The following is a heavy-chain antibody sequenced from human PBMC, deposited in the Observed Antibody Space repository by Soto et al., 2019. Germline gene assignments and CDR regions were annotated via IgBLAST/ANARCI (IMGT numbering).Heavy chain of an antibody. V-gene: IGHV3-21*01. CDR1: GFTFSRYS. D-gene: IGHD2-8*02. Sequence: GGSLRLSCAASGFTFSRYSMNWVRQAPGRGLEWVASITSSSRSMYYADSVKGRFTISRDNAENSLYLQMNSLRAEDTAVYHCATAGPYYYYGMDVWGQGTTVTVSS. J-gene: IGHJ6*02. CDR3: ATAGPYYYYGMDV. CDR2: ITSSSRSM.